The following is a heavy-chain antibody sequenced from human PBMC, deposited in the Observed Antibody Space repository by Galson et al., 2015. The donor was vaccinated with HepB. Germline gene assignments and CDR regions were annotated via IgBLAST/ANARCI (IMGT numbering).Heavy chain of an antibody. Sequence: SVKVSCKASGYTFTSYGISWVRQAPGQGLEWMGWISAYNGNTNYAQKLQGRVTMTTDTSTSTAYMELSSLRSEDTAVYYCATNVPMTDSSGWHGKYFQHWGQGTLVTVSS. J-gene: IGHJ1*01. CDR1: GYTFTSYG. D-gene: IGHD6-19*01. V-gene: IGHV1-18*04. CDR2: ISAYNGNT. CDR3: ATNVPMTDSSGWHGKYFQH.